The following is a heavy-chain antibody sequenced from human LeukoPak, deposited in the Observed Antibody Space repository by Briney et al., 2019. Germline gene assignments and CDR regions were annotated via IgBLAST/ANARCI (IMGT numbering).Heavy chain of an antibody. Sequence: GGSLRLSCAASGFTFSNYAMYWVRQAPGKGLEWVSSIDASGGATHYADSVKGRFTISRDNSKNTFYLQMNSLRAEDTAVYYCARPMLRGEVIDYWGQGALVTVSS. CDR2: IDASGGAT. CDR3: ARPMLRGEVIDY. J-gene: IGHJ4*02. CDR1: GFTFSNYA. V-gene: IGHV3-23*01. D-gene: IGHD3-10*01.